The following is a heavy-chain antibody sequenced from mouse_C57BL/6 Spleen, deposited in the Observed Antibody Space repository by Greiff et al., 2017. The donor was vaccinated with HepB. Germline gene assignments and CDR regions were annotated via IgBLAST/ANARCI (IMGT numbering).Heavy chain of an antibody. Sequence: VQLQQPGAELVQPGASVKLSCNASGYTFTSYWMHWVKQRPGRGLEWVGRIDPNSGGTKYNEELKSKATLTVDKPSSTADMQRSSLTSEDSAVYCCARGKVWFAYWGQGTLVTVSA. V-gene: IGHV1-72*01. CDR3: ARGKVWFAY. D-gene: IGHD1-3*01. CDR1: GYTFTSYW. CDR2: IDPNSGGT. J-gene: IGHJ3*01.